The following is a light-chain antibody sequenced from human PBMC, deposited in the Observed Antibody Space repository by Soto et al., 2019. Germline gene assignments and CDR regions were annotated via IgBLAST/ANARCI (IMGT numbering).Light chain of an antibody. CDR2: EVS. CDR3: CSYAGSYTFWV. V-gene: IGLV2-14*01. J-gene: IGLJ3*02. Sequence: QSALTQPASVSGSPGQSITISCTGTSSDVGAYNYVSWYQQPPGKAPKVMIYEVSNRPSGVSNRFSGSKSGNTASLTISVLQAEDEADYYCCSYAGSYTFWVFGGGTKVTVL. CDR1: SSDVGAYNY.